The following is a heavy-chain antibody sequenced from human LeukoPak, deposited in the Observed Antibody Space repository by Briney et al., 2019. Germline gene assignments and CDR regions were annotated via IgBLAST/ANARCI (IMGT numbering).Heavy chain of an antibody. D-gene: IGHD6-13*01. CDR1: GFSLRTSGVG. CDR2: IYWDDTK. J-gene: IGHJ4*02. Sequence: SGPTLVKPTQTLTVTCTFSGFSLRTSGVGVGWIRQPPGKALEWLALIYWDDTKRYSPSLKSRLTVTKDTSKSQVVLTMTNMDLVDTATYYCANRRITAAGSYFDHWGQGAQVTVSS. CDR3: ANRRITAAGSYFDH. V-gene: IGHV2-5*02.